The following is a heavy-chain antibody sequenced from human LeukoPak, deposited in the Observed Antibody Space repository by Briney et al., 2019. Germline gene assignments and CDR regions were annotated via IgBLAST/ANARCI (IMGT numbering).Heavy chain of an antibody. V-gene: IGHV3-30*14. CDR1: GFTFSSYA. Sequence: GGSLRLSCAASGFTFSSYAMHWVRQAPGKGLEWVAVISYDGSNKYYADSVKGRFTISRDNSKNTLYLQMNSLRAEDTAVYYCARVPPPNRYCSGGSCYWALYWYFDLWGRGTLATVSS. J-gene: IGHJ2*01. D-gene: IGHD2-15*01. CDR3: ARVPPPNRYCSGGSCYWALYWYFDL. CDR2: ISYDGSNK.